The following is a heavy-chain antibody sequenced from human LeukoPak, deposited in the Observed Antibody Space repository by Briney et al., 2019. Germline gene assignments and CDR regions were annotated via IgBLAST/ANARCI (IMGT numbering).Heavy chain of an antibody. CDR2: IYYSGST. CDR1: GGSISSGDYY. CDR3: ARSSPTWDLDY. V-gene: IGHV4-31*03. Sequence: SETLSLTCTVSGGSISSGDYYWSWIRQHPGKGLEWIGYIYYSGSTYYNPSLKSRVTISVDTSKNQFSLKLSSVTAADTAIYYCARSSPTWDLDYWGQGTLVTVSS. D-gene: IGHD1-26*01. J-gene: IGHJ4*02.